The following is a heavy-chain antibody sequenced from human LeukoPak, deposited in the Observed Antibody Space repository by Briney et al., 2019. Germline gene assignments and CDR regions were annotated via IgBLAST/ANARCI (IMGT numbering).Heavy chain of an antibody. D-gene: IGHD6-19*01. V-gene: IGHV4-39*01. CDR3: ARVRRGSQWLIGY. J-gene: IGHJ4*02. CDR2: IYYSGST. Sequence: SETLSLTCTVSGGSISSSSYYWGWIRQPPGKGLEWIGSIYYSGSTYYNPSLKSRVTISVDTSKNQFSLKLSSVTAADTAVYYCARVRRGSQWLIGYWGQGTLVTVSS. CDR1: GGSISSSSYY.